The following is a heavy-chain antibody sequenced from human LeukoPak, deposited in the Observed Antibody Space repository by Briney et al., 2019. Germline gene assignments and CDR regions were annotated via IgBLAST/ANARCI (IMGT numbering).Heavy chain of an antibody. D-gene: IGHD1-26*01. V-gene: IGHV3-48*03. CDR1: WFTFCNYE. Sequence: GGSLRLSCAASWFTFCNYEMNWVRQAPGKGLEWVSYISSSGTTIYDADSVKGRFTISRDNAKNSLYLQMSSLRAEDTAVYYCARGGSYYAHWGQGTLVTVSS. J-gene: IGHJ4*02. CDR2: ISSSGTTI. CDR3: ARGGSYYAH.